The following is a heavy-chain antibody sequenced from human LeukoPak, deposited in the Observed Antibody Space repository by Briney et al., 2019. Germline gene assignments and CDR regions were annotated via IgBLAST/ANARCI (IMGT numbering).Heavy chain of an antibody. J-gene: IGHJ4*02. V-gene: IGHV4-4*07. CDR1: GGSISTYY. D-gene: IGHD3-10*01. Sequence: SETLSLTCNVSGGSISTYYWSWIRQPAGKGLEWIGRIQTSVDINYNPSLKSRVTMSVDTSKNQFSLGMSSVTAADTAVYYCARESGNSGYPYYFDFWGQGTLVTVSS. CDR3: ARESGNSGYPYYFDF. CDR2: IQTSVDI.